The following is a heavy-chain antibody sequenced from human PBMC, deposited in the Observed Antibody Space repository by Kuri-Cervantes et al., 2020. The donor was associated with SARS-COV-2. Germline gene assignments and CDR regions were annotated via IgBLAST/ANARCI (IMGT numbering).Heavy chain of an antibody. CDR3: AREIERGTVVIAYMGYFDY. V-gene: IGHV1-18*01. CDR2: ISAYNGNT. D-gene: IGHD4-23*01. J-gene: IGHJ4*02. CDR1: GYTFTSYG. Sequence: ASVKVSCKAAGYTFTSYGISWVRQAPGQGFEWMGWISAYNGNTNYAQKLQGRVTMTTDTSTSTAYMELRSLRSDDTAVYYCAREIERGTVVIAYMGYFDYWGQGTLVTVSS.